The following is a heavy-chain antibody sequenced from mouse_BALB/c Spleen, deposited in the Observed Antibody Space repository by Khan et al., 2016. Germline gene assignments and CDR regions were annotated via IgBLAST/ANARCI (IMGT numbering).Heavy chain of an antibody. CDR1: GFTFSDAW. Sequence: EVTHEECGGGLVKPGGSMKLTCAASGFTFSDAWMDWVRQSPEKGLECVAEIRSKANNHATYYAESVKGRFTISRDDSKSSVYLQMNSLRAEDTGIDYCRGITLSYSALDNWGQGTTATVSA. J-gene: IGHJ4*01. V-gene: IGHV6-6*01. D-gene: IGHD2-4*01. CDR3: RGITLSYSALDN. CDR2: IRSKANNHAT.